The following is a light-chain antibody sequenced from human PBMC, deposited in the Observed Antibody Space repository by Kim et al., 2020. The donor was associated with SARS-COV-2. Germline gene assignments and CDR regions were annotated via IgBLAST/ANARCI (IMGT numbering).Light chain of an antibody. V-gene: IGKV1-5*03. J-gene: IGKJ1*01. CDR2: KAS. Sequence: DIQMTQSPSTLSASTGDRITITCRASESISTWLAWYQQKPGKAPKLLIYKASSLQSGVPSRFSGSGSGTEFSLTFSSLQPDDFATYYCQQYNSFPWTFGQGTKVDIK. CDR3: QQYNSFPWT. CDR1: ESISTW.